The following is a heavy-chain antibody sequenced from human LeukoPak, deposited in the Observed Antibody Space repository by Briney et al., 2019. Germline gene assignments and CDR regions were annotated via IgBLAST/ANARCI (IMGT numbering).Heavy chain of an antibody. CDR2: IYDSGST. J-gene: IGHJ4*02. CDR3: ARSPSGYRFDY. Sequence: SETLSLTCTVSGGSIRSSYYYWGWIRQPPGKGLEWIGSIYDSGSTYYNPSLKSRVTISVDTSKNQFSLKLTSVTAADTAVYYCARSPSGYRFDYWGQGTLVTVSS. CDR1: GGSIRSSYYY. V-gene: IGHV4-39*07. D-gene: IGHD3-22*01.